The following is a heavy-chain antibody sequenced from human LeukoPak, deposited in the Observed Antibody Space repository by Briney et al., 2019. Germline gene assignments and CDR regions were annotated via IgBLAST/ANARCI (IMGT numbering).Heavy chain of an antibody. CDR1: GGSISSGDYY. D-gene: IGHD2-2*01. J-gene: IGHJ4*02. CDR3: ARGGDIVVVPAAIGEFDY. CDR2: IYYSGST. V-gene: IGHV4-30-4*08. Sequence: ASQTLSLTCTVSGGSISSGDYYWSWIRQPPGKGLEWIGYIYYSGSTYYNPSLKSRVTISVDTSKNQFSLKLSSVTAADTAVYYCARGGDIVVVPAAIGEFDYWGQGTLVTVSS.